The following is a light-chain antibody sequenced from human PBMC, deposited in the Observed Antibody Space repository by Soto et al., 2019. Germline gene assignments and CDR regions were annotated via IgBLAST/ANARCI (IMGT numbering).Light chain of an antibody. Sequence: EIVLTQSPGTLSLSPGEGATLAFRAGQSVTRGYLAWYQQKPGQAPRLLSSVASIRATGMPDRFSGSGSGTDFTLTISRAEREDFAVYYAEQYGSSRTFGQGTKVDIK. V-gene: IGKV3-20*01. CDR2: VAS. CDR1: QSVTRGY. CDR3: EQYGSSRT. J-gene: IGKJ1*01.